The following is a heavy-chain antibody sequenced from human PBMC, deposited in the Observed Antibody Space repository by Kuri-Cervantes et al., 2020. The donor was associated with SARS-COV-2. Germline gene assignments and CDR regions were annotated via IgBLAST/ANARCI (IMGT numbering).Heavy chain of an antibody. CDR1: GFTFSSYA. Sequence: LSLTCAASGFTFSSYAMHWVRQAPGKGLEWVAVISYDGSNKYYADSVKGRFTISRDNSKNTLYLQMNSLRAEDTAVYYCARDLYSSSWFGWFDPCGQGILVTVSS. V-gene: IGHV3-30-3*01. J-gene: IGHJ5*02. CDR3: ARDLYSSSWFGWFDP. CDR2: ISYDGSNK. D-gene: IGHD6-13*01.